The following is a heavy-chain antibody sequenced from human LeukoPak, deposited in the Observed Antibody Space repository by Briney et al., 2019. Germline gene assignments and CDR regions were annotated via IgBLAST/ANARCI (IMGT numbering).Heavy chain of an antibody. Sequence: VASVKVSCKASGGTFSSYAISWVRQAPGQGLEWMGWISAYNGDTNYAQNLQGRVTMTTDTSTSTAYMELRSLRSDDTAVYYCARGGDAYMDVWGKGTTVTVSS. CDR2: ISAYNGDT. J-gene: IGHJ6*03. D-gene: IGHD2-21*02. V-gene: IGHV1-18*01. CDR3: ARGGDAYMDV. CDR1: GGTFSSYA.